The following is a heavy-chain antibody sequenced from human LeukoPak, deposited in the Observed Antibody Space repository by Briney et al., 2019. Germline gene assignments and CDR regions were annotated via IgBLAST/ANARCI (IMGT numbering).Heavy chain of an antibody. Sequence: SETLSLTCAVYGGSFSGYYWSWIRQPPGKGLEWIGEIDLSGSTNYNPSLKSRVTISVDTSKNQFSLKLSSVTAADTAVYYCAREDYGGNRIFDYWGQGTLVTVSS. D-gene: IGHD4-23*01. CDR3: AREDYGGNRIFDY. CDR2: IDLSGST. V-gene: IGHV4-34*01. CDR1: GGSFSGYY. J-gene: IGHJ4*02.